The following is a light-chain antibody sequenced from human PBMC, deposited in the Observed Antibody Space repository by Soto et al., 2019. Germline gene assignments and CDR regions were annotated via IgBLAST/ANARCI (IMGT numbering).Light chain of an antibody. CDR2: DVT. CDR3: TSYAGSKLRV. Sequence: QSALTQPPSASGSPGQSVTISCTGTSSDVGGYDYVSWFQHHPGKAPKLIIYDVTKRPSGVPDRCSGSKSDNTASLAVSGLQAEDEADYFCTSYAGSKLRVFGGGTKLTVL. CDR1: SSDVGGYDY. J-gene: IGLJ2*01. V-gene: IGLV2-8*01.